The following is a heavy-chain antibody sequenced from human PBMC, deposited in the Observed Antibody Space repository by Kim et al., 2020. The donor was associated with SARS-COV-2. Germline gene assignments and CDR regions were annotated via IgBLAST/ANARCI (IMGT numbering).Heavy chain of an antibody. J-gene: IGHJ4*02. V-gene: IGHV3-9*01. CDR2: INWNSGSI. Sequence: GGSLRLSCAASGFTFGDYAMHWVRQAPGKGLEWVSGINWNSGSIGYADSVKGRFTISRDNAKNSLYLQMNSLRAEDTALYYCAKDVGFSGRSGIDYWGQGTLVTVSS. CDR1: GFTFGDYA. D-gene: IGHD1-26*01. CDR3: AKDVGFSGRSGIDY.